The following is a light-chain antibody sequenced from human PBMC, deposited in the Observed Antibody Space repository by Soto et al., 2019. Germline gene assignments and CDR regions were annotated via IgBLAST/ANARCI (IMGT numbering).Light chain of an antibody. CDR3: QQYYSYPLT. J-gene: IGKJ5*01. CDR1: QGISSY. Sequence: IQLTQSPSSLSASVGDRVTINCRASQGISSYLGWYQQKPGKAPNLLIYAASTLQSGVPSRFSGSGSGTDFTLTISCLQSEDFATYYCQQYYSYPLTFGQGTRLEIK. CDR2: AAS. V-gene: IGKV1-9*01.